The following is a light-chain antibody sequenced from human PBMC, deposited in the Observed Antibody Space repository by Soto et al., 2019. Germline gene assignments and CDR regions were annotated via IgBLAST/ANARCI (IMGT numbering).Light chain of an antibody. V-gene: IGKV3-20*01. Sequence: EIVLTQSPGTLSLSPGERATLSCRASQSVSSSYLAWYQQKPGQAPRLLIYGASSRATGIPDRVSGSGSAAYFSLTLSRLGTADLTVYYCQQYGSSPGYSFRQGTKLESK. J-gene: IGKJ2*03. CDR1: QSVSSSY. CDR3: QQYGSSPGYS. CDR2: GAS.